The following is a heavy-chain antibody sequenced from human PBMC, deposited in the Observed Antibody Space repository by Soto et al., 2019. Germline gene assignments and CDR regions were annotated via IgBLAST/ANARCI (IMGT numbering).Heavy chain of an antibody. J-gene: IGHJ4*02. V-gene: IGHV3-74*01. Sequence: GGSLRLSCAASGFSFTNAWMYWVRQTPEKGLVWVSGINSDGTTTIYADSVKGRFTISRDNAKNTLYLQMNSLTVEDTAIYYCVRDIRWGQGTVVTVSS. CDR2: INSDGTTT. CDR1: GFSFTNAW. CDR3: VRDIR.